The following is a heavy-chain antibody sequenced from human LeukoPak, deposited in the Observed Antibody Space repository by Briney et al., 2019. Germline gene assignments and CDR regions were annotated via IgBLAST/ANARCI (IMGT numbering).Heavy chain of an antibody. J-gene: IGHJ4*02. D-gene: IGHD3-22*01. CDR1: GYSFTNYW. CDR2: IYPGDSDT. V-gene: IGHV5-51*01. Sequence: GESLKISCKGSGYSFTNYWIGWVRQMPGKGLERMGIIYPGDSDTTYSPSFQGQVTISADKSINTAYLQWSSLKASDTAMYYCTRRSGYPTYYFDYWGQGTLVTVSS. CDR3: TRRSGYPTYYFDY.